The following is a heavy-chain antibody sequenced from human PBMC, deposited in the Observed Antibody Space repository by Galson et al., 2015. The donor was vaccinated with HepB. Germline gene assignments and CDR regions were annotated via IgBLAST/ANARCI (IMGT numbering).Heavy chain of an antibody. J-gene: IGHJ4*02. Sequence: SLRLSCAASGFTFSDYYMSWIRQAPGKGLEWVSYISSSSSYTNYADSVKGRFTISRDNAKNSLYLQMNSLRAEDTAVYYCARVLGSDLYYFDYWGQGTLVTVSS. CDR2: ISSSSSYT. CDR1: GFTFSDYY. CDR3: ARVLGSDLYYFDY. V-gene: IGHV3-11*06. D-gene: IGHD3-10*01.